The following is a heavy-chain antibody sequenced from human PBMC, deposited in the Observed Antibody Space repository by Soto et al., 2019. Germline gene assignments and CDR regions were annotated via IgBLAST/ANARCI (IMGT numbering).Heavy chain of an antibody. V-gene: IGHV1-8*01. D-gene: IGHD2-8*01. J-gene: IGHJ5*02. CDR3: ARDLRSEDIVLMVYAGSSWFDP. CDR1: GYTFTSYD. Sequence: ASVKVSCKASGYTFTSYDINWVRQATGQGLEWMGWMNPNSGNTGYAQKFQGRVTMTRNTPISTAYMELSSLRSEDTAVYYSARDLRSEDIVLMVYAGSSWFDPWGQGTLVTVSS. CDR2: MNPNSGNT.